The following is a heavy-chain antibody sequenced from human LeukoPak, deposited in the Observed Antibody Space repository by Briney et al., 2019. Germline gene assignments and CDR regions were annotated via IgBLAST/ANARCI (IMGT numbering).Heavy chain of an antibody. Sequence: SGGSLRLSCAASGFTFSDYYMSWIRQAPGKGLEWVSYISSSGSTIYYADSVKGRFTISRDNAKNSLYLQMNSLRAEDTAVYYCARRDYDILTGYYSYYYYYMDVWGKGTTVTISS. D-gene: IGHD3-9*01. CDR2: ISSSGSTI. CDR1: GFTFSDYY. J-gene: IGHJ6*03. CDR3: ARRDYDILTGYYSYYYYYMDV. V-gene: IGHV3-11*01.